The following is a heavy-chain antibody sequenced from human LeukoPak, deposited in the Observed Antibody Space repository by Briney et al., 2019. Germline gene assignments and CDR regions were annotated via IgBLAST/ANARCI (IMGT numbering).Heavy chain of an antibody. CDR1: GGTFSSYA. Sequence: ASVKLSCKASGGTFSSYAISWVRQAPGQGLEWMGGIIPIFGTANYAQKFQGRVTITADESTSTAYMELSSLRSEDTAVYYCARDGYNSYYFDYWGQGTLVTVSS. D-gene: IGHD5-24*01. V-gene: IGHV1-69*13. CDR2: IIPIFGTA. J-gene: IGHJ4*02. CDR3: ARDGYNSYYFDY.